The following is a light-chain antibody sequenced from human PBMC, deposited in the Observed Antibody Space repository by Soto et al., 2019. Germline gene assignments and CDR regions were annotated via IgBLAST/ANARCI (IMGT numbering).Light chain of an antibody. CDR3: QQYSTYTPRT. CDR1: QSISIW. V-gene: IGKV1-5*03. Sequence: DVQVPKWPAQVPASVGDRVTITCRASQSISIWLAWYQQKPGKAPKILIYKASSLESGVPSRFSGSGSGTEFTLTISSLQPDDFATDYCQQYSTYTPRTFGQGTKVDIK. J-gene: IGKJ1*01. CDR2: KAS.